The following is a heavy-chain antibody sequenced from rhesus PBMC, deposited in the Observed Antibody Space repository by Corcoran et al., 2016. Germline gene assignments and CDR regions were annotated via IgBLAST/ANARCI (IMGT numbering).Heavy chain of an antibody. CDR2: VNGNSGKT. Sequence: QVQLQESGPGLVKPSETLSLSCPVSGASISCNWWTWIRPSPGQGLEWIGEVNGNSGKTNSNPSLKSRVTMSKDASKSQVSLKLSSVTAADTAIYYCARDPAARDRSFDYWGQGVLVTVSS. D-gene: IGHD6-25*01. CDR1: GASISCNW. CDR3: ARDPAARDRSFDY. V-gene: IGHV4-80*01. J-gene: IGHJ4*01.